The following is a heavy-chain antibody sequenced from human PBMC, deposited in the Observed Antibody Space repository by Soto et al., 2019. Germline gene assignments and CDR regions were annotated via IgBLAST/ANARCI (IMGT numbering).Heavy chain of an antibody. J-gene: IGHJ4*02. CDR2: ISSSSSHI. D-gene: IGHD3-22*01. CDR1: GFTFSSYN. Sequence: EVQLVESGGGLVKPGGSLRLSCAASGFTFSSYNMNWVRQAPGKGLEWVSSISSSSSHIYYADSVKGRFTISRDNAKNSLYLQMNSLRAEDTAVYYCASPPYYYDTSGYSYWGQGTLVTVSS. CDR3: ASPPYYYDTSGYSY. V-gene: IGHV3-21*01.